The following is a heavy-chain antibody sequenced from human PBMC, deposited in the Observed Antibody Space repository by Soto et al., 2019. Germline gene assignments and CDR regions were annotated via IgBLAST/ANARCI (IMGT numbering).Heavy chain of an antibody. CDR2: IIPIFGTA. Sequence: VASVKVSCKASGCTFSSYAISCVRQAPGQVLEWMGGIIPIFGTANYAQKFQGRVTITADESTSTAYMELSSLRSEDTAVYYCARDLGDGYYDSSGYYYRSFDYWGQGTLVTVSS. CDR3: ARDLGDGYYDSSGYYYRSFDY. CDR1: GCTFSSYA. D-gene: IGHD3-22*01. J-gene: IGHJ4*02. V-gene: IGHV1-69*13.